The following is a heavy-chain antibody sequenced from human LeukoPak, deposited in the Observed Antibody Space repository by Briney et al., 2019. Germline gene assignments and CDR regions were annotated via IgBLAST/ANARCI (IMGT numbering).Heavy chain of an antibody. CDR2: VRSKADSYAT. CDR3: TTDSGGLTYGDYADIIDY. J-gene: IGHJ4*02. Sequence: GGSLRLSCVASGFTFSGSAIHWVRQASGKGLEWVGRVRSKADSYATAYTASMKGRFIISRDDSKNTAYLQMNSLKTEDTAVYYCTTDSGGLTYGDYADIIDYWGQGTLVTVSS. CDR1: GFTFSGSA. D-gene: IGHD4-17*01. V-gene: IGHV3-73*01.